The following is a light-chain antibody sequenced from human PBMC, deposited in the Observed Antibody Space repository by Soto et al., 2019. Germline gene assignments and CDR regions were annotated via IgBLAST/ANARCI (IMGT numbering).Light chain of an antibody. J-gene: IGKJ1*01. Sequence: EVVLTQSPGTLSLSPGEGATLSCRASQSVSNRYFAWYQQKPGQAPRLLIYRVSSRATGIPDRFSGSGSGTDFTLTISRLEPEDFAVYYCQQYGDRPRTFGQGTKVDIK. CDR2: RVS. CDR1: QSVSNRY. V-gene: IGKV3-20*01. CDR3: QQYGDRPRT.